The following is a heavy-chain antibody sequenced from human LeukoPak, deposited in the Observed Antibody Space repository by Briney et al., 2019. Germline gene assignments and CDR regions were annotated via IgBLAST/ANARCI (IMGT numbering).Heavy chain of an antibody. CDR2: ISHHVNVK. D-gene: IGHD3-10*01. V-gene: IGHV3-30-3*01. J-gene: IGHJ4*02. CDR1: GGSISGSSYY. CDR3: VREGYYDSGSSPTFYFDY. Sequence: LSLTCTVSGGSISGSSYYWGWIRQPPGKGLEWVAVISHHVNVKFYADSVKGRLTISRDNSAKTVYLQMNSLRTEDAAVYYCVREGYYDSGSSPTFYFDYWGQGTVVTVSS.